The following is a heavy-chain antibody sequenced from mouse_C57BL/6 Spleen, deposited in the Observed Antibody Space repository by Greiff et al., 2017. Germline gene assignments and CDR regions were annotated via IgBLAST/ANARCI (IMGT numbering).Heavy chain of an antibody. Sequence: EVQLQQSGPELVKPGASVKISCKASGYSFTGYYMNWVKQSPEKSLEWIGEINPSTGGTTYNQKFKAKATLTVDKASSTAYMQLKSLTSEDSAVYYCARFPDGVYLFADWGQGTLVTVSA. V-gene: IGHV1-42*01. CDR1: GYSFTGYY. D-gene: IGHD2-3*01. CDR2: INPSTGGT. CDR3: ARFPDGVYLFAD. J-gene: IGHJ3*01.